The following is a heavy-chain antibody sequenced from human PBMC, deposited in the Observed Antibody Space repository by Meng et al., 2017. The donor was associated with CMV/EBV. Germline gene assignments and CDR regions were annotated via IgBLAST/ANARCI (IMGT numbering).Heavy chain of an antibody. CDR3: ARGIAAAGTSGWWFDP. CDR2: IIPILGIA. D-gene: IGHD6-13*01. V-gene: IGHV1-69*02. J-gene: IGHJ5*02. Sequence: SVKVSCKASGGTFSSYTISWVRQAPGQGLEWMGRIIPILGIAKYAQKFQGRVTITADKSTSTAYMELISLRSEDTAVYYCARGIAAAGTSGWWFDPWGQGTLVTVSS. CDR1: GGTFSSYT.